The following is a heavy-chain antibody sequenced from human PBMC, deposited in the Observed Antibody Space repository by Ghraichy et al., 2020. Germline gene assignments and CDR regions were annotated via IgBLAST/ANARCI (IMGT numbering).Heavy chain of an antibody. V-gene: IGHV4-59*02. J-gene: IGHJ4*02. CDR2: IYHTGST. Sequence: ATLSLTCTVSGGSVRSYYWSWIRQPPGRGLEWIAYIYHTGSTKCNPSLKSRVSISLDTSKNHVSLNLTSVTAADTAVYYCARGLRSSSSQGTTFDYWGQGTLVTVSS. D-gene: IGHD6-6*01. CDR3: ARGLRSSSSQGTTFDY. CDR1: GGSVRSYY.